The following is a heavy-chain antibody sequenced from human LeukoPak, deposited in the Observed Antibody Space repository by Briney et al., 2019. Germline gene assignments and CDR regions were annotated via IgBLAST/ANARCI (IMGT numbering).Heavy chain of an antibody. Sequence: PSETLSLTCTVSGGSLSGYYWSWIRQPPGKGLEWIGYIYYSGSTNYNPSLKSRVTISVDTSKNQFSLKLSSVTAADTAVYYCASVDPDSCSTLEVSDYWGQGTLVTVSS. CDR3: ASVDPDSCSTLEVSDY. CDR2: IYYSGST. V-gene: IGHV4-59*01. J-gene: IGHJ4*02. D-gene: IGHD6-6*01. CDR1: GGSLSGYY.